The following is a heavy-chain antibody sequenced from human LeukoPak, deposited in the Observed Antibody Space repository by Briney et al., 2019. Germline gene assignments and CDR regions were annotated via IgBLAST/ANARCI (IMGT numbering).Heavy chain of an antibody. V-gene: IGHV3-7*01. Sequence: GGSLRLSCAASGFTFSSYWMSWVRQAPGKGLEGVANIKQDGSEKYYVDSVKGRFTISRDNAKNSLYLQMNSLRAEDTAVYYCARASWFPSGSYDYWGQGTLVTVSS. D-gene: IGHD1-26*01. CDR1: GFTFSSYW. CDR2: IKQDGSEK. J-gene: IGHJ4*02. CDR3: ARASWFPSGSYDY.